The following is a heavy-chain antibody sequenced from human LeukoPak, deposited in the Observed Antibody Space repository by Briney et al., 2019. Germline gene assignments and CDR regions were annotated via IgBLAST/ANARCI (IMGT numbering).Heavy chain of an antibody. CDR2: IYYSGST. Sequence: SETLSLTCTVSDASIINYYWSWIRQPPGKGLEWIGYIYYSGSTNSNPSLKSRVTISVDTSKNQFSLKLTSVTAADTAVYYCASSLTSGYYYHFDYWRQGTLVTVSS. CDR1: DASIINYY. D-gene: IGHD3-22*01. CDR3: ASSLTSGYYYHFDY. J-gene: IGHJ4*02. V-gene: IGHV4-59*08.